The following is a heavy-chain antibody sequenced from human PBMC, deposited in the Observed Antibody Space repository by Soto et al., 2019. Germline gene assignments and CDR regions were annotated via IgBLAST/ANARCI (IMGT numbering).Heavy chain of an antibody. J-gene: IGHJ4*02. D-gene: IGHD2-2*01. CDR3: AREYCSTTSVYGVDY. Sequence: ASVKVSCKASGDTLTNYGISWVRQAPGQGLEWMGWISGYNGNTNYAQELQGRVTMTTDTSTSTAYMDLRSLRSDDTAVYYCAREYCSTTSVYGVDYWGEGTVVAVPS. CDR1: GDTLTNYG. V-gene: IGHV1-18*01. CDR2: ISGYNGNT.